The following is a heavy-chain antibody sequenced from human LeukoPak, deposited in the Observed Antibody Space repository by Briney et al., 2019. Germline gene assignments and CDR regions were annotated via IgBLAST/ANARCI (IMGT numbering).Heavy chain of an antibody. V-gene: IGHV4-39*02. CDR1: AASFISSSHH. J-gene: IGHJ4*02. D-gene: IGHD5-18*01. CDR2: VYYGRTT. CDR3: ASRGYSYGYKYPDY. Sequence: SETLSPTCTVSAASFISSSHHWGWIRQSPGKGLEWIGTVYYGRTTYYNPSLDGRVTISLDTSANHFSLQLNSVTAADTAVYYCASRGYSYGYKYPDYWGQGTLVTVSS.